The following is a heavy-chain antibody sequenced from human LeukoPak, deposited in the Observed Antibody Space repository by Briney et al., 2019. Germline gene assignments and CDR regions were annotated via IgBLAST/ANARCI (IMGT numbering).Heavy chain of an antibody. CDR1: GYTFTSYG. Sequence: ASVKVSCKASGYTFTSYGISWVRQAPGQGLEWMGWISAYNGNTGYAQKFQGRITITRNTSISTAYMELSSLRYEDTAVYYCTRRSGGTGTTLGYWGQGTLVTVSS. CDR2: ISAYNGNT. V-gene: IGHV1-8*03. CDR3: TRRSGGTGTTLGY. D-gene: IGHD1-1*01. J-gene: IGHJ4*02.